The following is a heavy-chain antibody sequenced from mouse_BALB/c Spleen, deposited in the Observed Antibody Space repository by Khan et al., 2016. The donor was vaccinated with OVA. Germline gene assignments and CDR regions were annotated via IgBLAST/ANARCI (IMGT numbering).Heavy chain of an antibody. J-gene: IGHJ3*01. Sequence: QVQLKQSGAELVRPGSSVKISCKASGYAFSNYWMNWVKQRPGQGLEWIGQIYPGDGDTSFNGKFRGKATLTADKSYSTAYMQLSSLTSEDSAVYFCARSGYDYFAYWGQGTLVTVSA. CDR2: IYPGDGDT. CDR3: ARSGYDYFAY. D-gene: IGHD2-14*01. V-gene: IGHV1-80*01. CDR1: GYAFSNYW.